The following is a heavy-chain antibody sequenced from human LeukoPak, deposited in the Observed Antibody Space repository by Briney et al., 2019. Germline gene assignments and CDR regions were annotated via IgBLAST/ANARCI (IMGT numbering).Heavy chain of an antibody. CDR3: AREVLDFWRGLGPD. V-gene: IGHV1-18*01. CDR2: ISAYNGNT. D-gene: IGHD3-3*01. Sequence: ASVKVSCKASGNTFTSYGISWVRQAPGQGLEWMGWISAYNGNTNYAQKLQGRVTMTRDTSISTAYMELSRLRSDDTAVYYCAREVLDFWRGLGPDWGQGTLVTVSS. J-gene: IGHJ4*02. CDR1: GNTFTSYG.